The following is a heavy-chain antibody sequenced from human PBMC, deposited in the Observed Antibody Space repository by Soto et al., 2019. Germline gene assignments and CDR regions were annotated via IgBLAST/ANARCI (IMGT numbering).Heavy chain of an antibody. CDR3: AKDAISMVRGVNNWFDP. J-gene: IGHJ5*02. Sequence: RRLSCAASGFTFSSYAMTWVRQAPGKGLEWVSGISGGGGVSTYYADSVKGRFTISRDNSMNTLYLQMNRLRAEDTAVYYCAKDAISMVRGVNNWFDPWGQGTLVTVSS. V-gene: IGHV3-23*01. CDR1: GFTFSSYA. D-gene: IGHD3-10*01. CDR2: ISGGGGVST.